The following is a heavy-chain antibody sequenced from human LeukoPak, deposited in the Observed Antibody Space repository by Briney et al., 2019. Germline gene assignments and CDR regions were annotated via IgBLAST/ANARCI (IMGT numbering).Heavy chain of an antibody. CDR2: VYTSGST. CDR1: GGSISSGGYS. CDR3: ARGPSTRFDS. D-gene: IGHD2-2*01. J-gene: IGHJ4*02. V-gene: IGHV4-61*02. Sequence: PSQTLSLTCTVSGGSISSGGYSWNWIRQPAGKGLEWIGRVYTSGSTNYNPSLKSRVTMSADTSKNQFSLKLSSVTAADTAVYYCARGPSTRFDSWGQGTLVTVSS.